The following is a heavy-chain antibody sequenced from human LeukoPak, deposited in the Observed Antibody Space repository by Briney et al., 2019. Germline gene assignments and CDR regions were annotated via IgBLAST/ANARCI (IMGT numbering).Heavy chain of an antibody. Sequence: ASVKVSCKASGYTFTGYYMHWVRQAPGQGLEWMGWINPNSGGTNYAQKFQGRVNMTRDTSISTAYMELSRLRSDDTAVYYCARDNAVVTNFDYWGQGTLVTVSS. J-gene: IGHJ4*02. CDR1: GYTFTGYY. CDR3: ARDNAVVTNFDY. CDR2: INPNSGGT. D-gene: IGHD3-22*01. V-gene: IGHV1-2*02.